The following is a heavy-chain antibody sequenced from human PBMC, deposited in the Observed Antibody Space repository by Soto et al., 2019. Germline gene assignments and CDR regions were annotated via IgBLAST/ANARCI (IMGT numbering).Heavy chain of an antibody. D-gene: IGHD3-22*01. V-gene: IGHV1-2*04. CDR2: INPNNGGT. Sequence: ASVKVSCKASGYTFSVYYMHWVRQAPGQGLEWMGWINPNNGGTNYAQKFQGWVTITRDMSTSTAYMELSSLRSEDTAVYYCAAEKAYDSNPTLDYWGQGTLVTVSS. J-gene: IGHJ4*02. CDR3: AAEKAYDSNPTLDY. CDR1: GYTFSVYY.